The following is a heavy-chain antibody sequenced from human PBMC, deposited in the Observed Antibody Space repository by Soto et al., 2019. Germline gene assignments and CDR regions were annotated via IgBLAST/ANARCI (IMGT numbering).Heavy chain of an antibody. D-gene: IGHD3-10*01. CDR3: ARGYYYGSGRWYFCAMDV. Sequence: EMQLVESGGGLVQPGGSLRLSCAASGFTFNSYSMNWVRQVPGKGLEWISYINSVSSTIFYADSVKGRFTISRDNAKNSLYLQMNSLRDEDTALYYCARGYYYGSGRWYFCAMDVWGQGTTVTVSS. CDR2: INSVSSTI. V-gene: IGHV3-48*02. CDR1: GFTFNSYS. J-gene: IGHJ6*02.